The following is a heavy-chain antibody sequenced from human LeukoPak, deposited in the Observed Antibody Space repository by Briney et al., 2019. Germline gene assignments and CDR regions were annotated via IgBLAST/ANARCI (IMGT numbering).Heavy chain of an antibody. D-gene: IGHD1-26*01. CDR1: GWSFSGYY. CDR2: INHSGST. Sequence: SETLSLTCAVYGWSFSGYYWSSIRQPPGKGLEWIGEINHSGSTNYNPSLKSRVTISVDASKNQFSLKLSSVTAADTAVYYCARWEGGSYYDFDYWGQGTLVTVSS. V-gene: IGHV4-34*01. J-gene: IGHJ4*02. CDR3: ARWEGGSYYDFDY.